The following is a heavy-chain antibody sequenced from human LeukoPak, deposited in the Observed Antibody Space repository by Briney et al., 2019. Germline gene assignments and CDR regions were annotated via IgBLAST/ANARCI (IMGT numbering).Heavy chain of an antibody. D-gene: IGHD6-19*01. CDR2: INHSGST. Sequence: SETLSLTCTVSGGSISSYYWSWIRQPPGKGLEWIGEINHSGSTNYNPSLKSRVTISVDTSKNQFSLKLSSVTAADTAVYYCARHGSSYSSGWYRRADWFDPWGQGTLVTVSS. CDR3: ARHGSSYSSGWYRRADWFDP. CDR1: GGSISSYY. V-gene: IGHV4-34*01. J-gene: IGHJ5*02.